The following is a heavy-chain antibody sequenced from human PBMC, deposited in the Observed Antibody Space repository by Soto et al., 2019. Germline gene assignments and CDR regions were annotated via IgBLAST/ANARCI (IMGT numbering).Heavy chain of an antibody. Sequence: PSETLSLTCDVSGESFSGYYWSWIRQPPGKGLEWIGEINYRGKTVYSPSLGSRVTLSVDTSKSQVSLELTSVTAADTAVYYCARGRSVYDSSGYHFDDWGQGSLVTVSS. CDR1: GESFSGYY. CDR3: ARGRSVYDSSGYHFDD. D-gene: IGHD3-22*01. J-gene: IGHJ4*02. CDR2: INYRGKT. V-gene: IGHV4-34*01.